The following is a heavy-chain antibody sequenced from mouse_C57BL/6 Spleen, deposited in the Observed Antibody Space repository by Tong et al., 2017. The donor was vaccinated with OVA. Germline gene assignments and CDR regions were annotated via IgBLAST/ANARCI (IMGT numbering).Heavy chain of an antibody. CDR2: IYPGDGDT. CDR1: GYAFSSSW. V-gene: IGHV1-82*01. J-gene: IGHJ2*01. CDR3: ARRGYYGSSYFDY. D-gene: IGHD1-1*01. Sequence: VQLQESGAELVKPGASVKISCKASGYAFSSSWMNWVKQRPGKGLEWIGRIYPGDGDTNYNGKFKGKATLTADKSSSTAYMQLSSLTSEDSAVYFCARRGYYGSSYFDYWGQGTTLTVSS.